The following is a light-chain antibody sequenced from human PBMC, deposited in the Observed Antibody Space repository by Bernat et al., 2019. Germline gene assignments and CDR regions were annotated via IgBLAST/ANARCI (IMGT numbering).Light chain of an antibody. V-gene: IGKV3-20*01. Sequence: IVLTQSPGTLSLSPGETATLTCRAGQNVLSASIAWYQHRPGQPPRLLIYATSTWAASTPARFSGSGSGTDFTLTISSLEPEDFAVYYCQHYGPSPEITFGQGTRLEIK. J-gene: IGKJ5*01. CDR3: QHYGPSPEIT. CDR1: QNVLSAS. CDR2: ATS.